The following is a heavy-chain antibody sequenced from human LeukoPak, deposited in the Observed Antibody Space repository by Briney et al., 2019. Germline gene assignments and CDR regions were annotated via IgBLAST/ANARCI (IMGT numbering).Heavy chain of an antibody. D-gene: IGHD2-15*01. V-gene: IGHV3-7*05. CDR1: GFSLSSHW. CDR3: ARDLGYCSGGTCSKSFDY. J-gene: IGHJ4*02. Sequence: AGGSLRLSCAASGFSLSSHWMSWVRQAPGKALEWVANIKQDGSEKYYVDSVKGRFTISRDNAKNSLYLQMNSLRAEDTAVYYCARDLGYCSGGTCSKSFDYWGQGTLVTVSS. CDR2: IKQDGSEK.